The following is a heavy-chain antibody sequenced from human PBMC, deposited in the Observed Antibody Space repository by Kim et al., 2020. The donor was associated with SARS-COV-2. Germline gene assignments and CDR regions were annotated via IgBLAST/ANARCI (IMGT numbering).Heavy chain of an antibody. J-gene: IGHJ2*01. CDR3: ATLGRAVAGTVDL. Sequence: SPKFQGRITITRDTSANTAYMDLSSLTSEDTAVYYCATLGRAVAGTVDLWGRGSLVTVSS. D-gene: IGHD6-13*01. V-gene: IGHV1-3*01.